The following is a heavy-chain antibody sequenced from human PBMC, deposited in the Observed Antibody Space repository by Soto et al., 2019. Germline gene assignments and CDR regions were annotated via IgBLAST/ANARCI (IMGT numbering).Heavy chain of an antibody. J-gene: IGHJ4*02. D-gene: IGHD4-4*01. CDR2: IYYSWST. CDR3: ARGSTVTKTFDY. CDR1: GGSISSGDYY. Sequence: QVQLQESGPGLVKPSQTLSLTCTVSGGSISSGDYYWSWIRQPPGKGLEWIGYIYYSWSTHYNPSLKSRVTISVDTSKNQSSLKLSSVTAADTAVYYCARGSTVTKTFDYWGQGTLVTVSS. V-gene: IGHV4-30-4*01.